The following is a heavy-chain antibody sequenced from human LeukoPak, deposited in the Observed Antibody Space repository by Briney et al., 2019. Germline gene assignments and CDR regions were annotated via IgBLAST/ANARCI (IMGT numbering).Heavy chain of an antibody. CDR3: ARAARRDSSGYYWGSFDY. D-gene: IGHD3-22*01. J-gene: IGHJ4*02. V-gene: IGHV1-69*13. CDR1: GGTFSSYA. Sequence: SVNVSCKASGGTFSSYAISWVRQAPGQGLEWMGGIIPIFGTANYAQKFQGRVTITADESTSTACMELSSLRSEDTAVYYCARAARRDSSGYYWGSFDYWGQGTLVTVSS. CDR2: IIPIFGTA.